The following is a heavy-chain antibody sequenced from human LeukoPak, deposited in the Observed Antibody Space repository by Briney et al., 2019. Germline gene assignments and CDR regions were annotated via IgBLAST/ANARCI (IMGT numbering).Heavy chain of an antibody. CDR3: AKEGAFVVVPAASRGRYYYGMGV. V-gene: IGHV3-23*01. CDR1: GFTFSSYA. Sequence: GSLRLSCAASGFTFSSYAMSWFRQPPGKGLEWVSAISGSGGSTYYADSVKGRFTISRDNSKNTVYLQMNRLRAEDTAVYYCAKEGAFVVVPAASRGRYYYGMGVWGQGTTVTVSS. J-gene: IGHJ6*02. CDR2: ISGSGGST. D-gene: IGHD2-2*01.